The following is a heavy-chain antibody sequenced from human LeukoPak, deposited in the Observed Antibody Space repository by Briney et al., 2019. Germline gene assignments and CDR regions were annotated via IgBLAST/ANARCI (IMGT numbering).Heavy chain of an antibody. Sequence: PSETLSLTCTVSGGSISSYYWSWIRQPPGKRLEWIGYIYYSGSTSYNPSLKSRVTISVDTSKNQISLKLSSVTATDTAVYYCARDLGVMVRAFDIWGQGTMVTVSS. D-gene: IGHD5-18*01. V-gene: IGHV4-59*01. CDR2: IYYSGST. CDR1: GGSISSYY. J-gene: IGHJ3*02. CDR3: ARDLGVMVRAFDI.